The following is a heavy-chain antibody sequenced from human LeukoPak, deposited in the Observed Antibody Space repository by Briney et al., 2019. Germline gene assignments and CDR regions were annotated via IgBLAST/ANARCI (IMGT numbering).Heavy chain of an antibody. V-gene: IGHV1-18*01. J-gene: IGHJ4*02. D-gene: IGHD3-22*01. CDR3: ARDGVYYDSSCNFDY. CDR2: ISAYNGNT. CDR1: GYTFTSYG. Sequence: ASVKVSCKASGYTFTSYGISWVRQAPGQGLEWMGWISAYNGNTNYAQKLQGRVTMTTDTSTSTAYMELRSLRSDDTAVYYCARDGVYYDSSCNFDYWGQGTLVTVSS.